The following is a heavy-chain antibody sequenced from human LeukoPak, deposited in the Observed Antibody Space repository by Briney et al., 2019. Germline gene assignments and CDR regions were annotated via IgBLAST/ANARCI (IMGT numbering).Heavy chain of an antibody. Sequence: GGSLRLSCAASRFTFSSYEMNWVRQAPGKGLEWVSYISSSATIILYADSVKGRFTISRDNAKNSLYLQMNSLRAEDTAIYYCARGPRSYGDYFDYWGQGTLVTVSS. V-gene: IGHV3-48*03. CDR1: RFTFSSYE. CDR2: ISSSATII. CDR3: ARGPRSYGDYFDY. J-gene: IGHJ4*02. D-gene: IGHD4-17*01.